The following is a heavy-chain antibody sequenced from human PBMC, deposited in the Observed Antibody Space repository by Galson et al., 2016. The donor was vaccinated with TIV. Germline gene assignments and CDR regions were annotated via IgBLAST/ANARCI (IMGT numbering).Heavy chain of an antibody. CDR2: INPNSGDT. CDR1: GYVFTGYH. CDR3: ARGVDGFRY. Sequence: CKASGYVFTGYHLHWVRQAPGQGPAWMGRINPNSGDTDFAQKFQGRVTMTRDTSISTAYIELRKLTFADTAVYFCARGVDGFRYWGQGTLVTVSS. J-gene: IGHJ4*02. D-gene: IGHD5-24*01. V-gene: IGHV1-2*06.